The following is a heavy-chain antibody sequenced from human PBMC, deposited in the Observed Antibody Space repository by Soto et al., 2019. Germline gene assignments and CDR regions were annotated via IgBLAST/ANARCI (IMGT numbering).Heavy chain of an antibody. J-gene: IGHJ4*02. V-gene: IGHV1-46*01. Sequence: ASVKVSCKASGYTFPSYYMHWVRQAPGQGLEWMGIINPSGGSTSYAQKFQGRVTMTRDTSTSTDYMELSSLRSEDTAVYYFASLQRRYYYDSSGYLYYFDYWGQGTLVTVSS. CDR1: GYTFPSYY. CDR2: INPSGGST. D-gene: IGHD3-22*01. CDR3: ASLQRRYYYDSSGYLYYFDY.